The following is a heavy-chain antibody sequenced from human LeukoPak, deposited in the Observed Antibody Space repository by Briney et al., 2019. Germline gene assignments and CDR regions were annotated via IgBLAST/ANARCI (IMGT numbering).Heavy chain of an antibody. CDR2: IKSKPDGGTT. Sequence: GGSLRLSCAATGFTFSNAWMNWVRQAPGKGLKWVGRIKSKPDGGTTDYAAPVQGRFTISRDDSRNTVYLQMNSLRSEDTAVYYCSTGGYYLDFWGQGTVVTVSS. J-gene: IGHJ4*02. V-gene: IGHV3-15*01. CDR3: STGGYYLDF. D-gene: IGHD3-16*01. CDR1: GFTFSNAW.